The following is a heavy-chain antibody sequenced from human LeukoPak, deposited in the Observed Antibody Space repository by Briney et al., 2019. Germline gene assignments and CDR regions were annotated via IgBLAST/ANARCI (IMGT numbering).Heavy chain of an antibody. J-gene: IGHJ4*02. CDR3: AKSVYHSGNY. D-gene: IGHD3-10*01. CDR2: ISGGTT. Sequence: GGSLRLSCAASGFTISTYGVSWVRQAPGKGLEWVSSISGGTTYYAYSVKGRFTISRDNSKNTVSLQMNSLRAEDTAVYYCAKSVYHSGNYWGQGTLVTVSS. CDR1: GFTISTYG. V-gene: IGHV3-23*01.